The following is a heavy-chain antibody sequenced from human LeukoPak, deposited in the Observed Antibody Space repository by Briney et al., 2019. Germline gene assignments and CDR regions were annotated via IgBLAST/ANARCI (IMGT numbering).Heavy chain of an antibody. V-gene: IGHV3-43*01. D-gene: IGHD3-10*01. CDR2: ISWDGGST. Sequence: GGSLRLSCAASGFTFDDYNMHWVRQAPGTGPEWVSLISWDGGSTYYADSVKGRFTISRDNSKNSLYLQMNSLRTEDTAWYYCAKGYGDSDSDFDSWGQGTLVTVSS. J-gene: IGHJ4*02. CDR3: AKGYGDSDSDFDS. CDR1: GFTFDDYN.